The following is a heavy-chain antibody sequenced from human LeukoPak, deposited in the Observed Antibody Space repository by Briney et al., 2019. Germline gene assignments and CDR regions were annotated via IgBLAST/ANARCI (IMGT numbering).Heavy chain of an antibody. V-gene: IGHV1-46*01. CDR2: INPSGGST. J-gene: IGHJ4*02. Sequence: ASVKVSCKASGYTFTSYYMHWVRQAPGQGLEWMGIINPSGGSTSYAQKFQGRVTMTRDMSTSTVYMELSSLRSEDTAVYYCARGGISGWSRVYFDYWGQGTLVTVSS. CDR3: ARGGISGWSRVYFDY. CDR1: GYTFTSYY. D-gene: IGHD6-19*01.